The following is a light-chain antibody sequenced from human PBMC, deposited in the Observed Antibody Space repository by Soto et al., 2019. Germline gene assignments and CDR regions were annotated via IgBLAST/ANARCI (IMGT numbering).Light chain of an antibody. CDR3: QQYGRSPFT. CDR1: QSVSSSY. Sequence: EIVLTQSPGTLSLSPGERATLSCRASQSVSSSYLAWYQQKPGQTPRLLFYGASSRAAGMPDRFSGSGSGTDFTLTISRLEPEDFTVYYCQQYGRSPFTFGPGTKVDIK. V-gene: IGKV3-20*01. CDR2: GAS. J-gene: IGKJ3*01.